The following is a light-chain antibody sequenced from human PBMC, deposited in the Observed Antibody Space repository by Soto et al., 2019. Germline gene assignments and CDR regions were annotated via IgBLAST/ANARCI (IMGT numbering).Light chain of an antibody. CDR2: DVS. J-gene: IGLJ2*01. CDR1: SSDVGGYNY. CDR3: SSYTSSSTLI. V-gene: IGLV2-14*01. Sequence: QSALTQPASVSGSPGQSITISCTGTSSDVGGYNYVSWYQQRPGKAPKLMIYDVSNRPSGVSNRFSGSKSGNTASLTISGLQAEDEADYCCSSYTSSSTLIFGGGTKLTVL.